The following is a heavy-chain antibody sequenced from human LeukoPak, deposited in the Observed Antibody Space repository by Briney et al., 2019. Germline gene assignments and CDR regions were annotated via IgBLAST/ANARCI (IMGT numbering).Heavy chain of an antibody. CDR1: GYSFTSYW. V-gene: IGHV5-51*01. CDR2: IYPGDSDT. J-gene: IGHJ4*02. D-gene: IGHD2-2*01. CDR3: ARRYCSSTSCPGGWDY. Sequence: GESLKISCKGSGYSFTSYWIGWARQMPGKGLEWMGIIYPGDSDTRYSPSFQGQVTISADKSISTANLQWSSLKASDTAMYYCARRYCSSTSCPGGWDYWGQGTLVTVSS.